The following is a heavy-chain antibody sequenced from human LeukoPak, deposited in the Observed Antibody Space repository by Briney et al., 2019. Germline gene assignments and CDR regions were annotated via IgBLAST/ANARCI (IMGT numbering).Heavy chain of an antibody. CDR2: IYYSGST. J-gene: IGHJ6*02. CDR1: GGSISSSSYY. Sequence: SETLSLTCTVSGGSISSSSYYWGWIRQPPGKGLEWMGSIYYSGSTYYNPSLKSRVTISVDTSKNHFSLKLSSVTAADTAVYYCARSYGSGSYSSYYGVDVWGRGTTVTVSS. V-gene: IGHV4-39*02. D-gene: IGHD3-10*01. CDR3: ARSYGSGSYSSYYGVDV.